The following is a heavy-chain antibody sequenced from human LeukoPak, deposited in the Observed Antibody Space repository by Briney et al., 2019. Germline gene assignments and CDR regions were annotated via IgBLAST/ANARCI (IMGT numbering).Heavy chain of an antibody. CDR3: ARLRWPRGGRSSFDY. CDR1: GYSFTSHW. D-gene: IGHD3-10*01. CDR2: VNPDDSDT. Sequence: GESLKISCKGSGYSFTSHWIGWVRQMPGKGLEWMGIVNPDDSDTIYSPSFQGQVTISADESITTAYLQWSSLKASDTAMYYCARLRWPRGGRSSFDYWGQGALVTDSS. J-gene: IGHJ4*02. V-gene: IGHV5-51*01.